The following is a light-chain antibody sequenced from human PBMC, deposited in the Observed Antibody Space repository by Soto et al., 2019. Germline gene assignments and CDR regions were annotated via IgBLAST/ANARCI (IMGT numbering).Light chain of an antibody. CDR2: AAS. CDR1: QGISNH. Sequence: DIQMTQSPSSLSASVGDRVTITCRASQGISNHLAWYQQKPGKAPKVLIFAASTLQFGVPPRFSGSGSGTDFTLTISSLQPEDFATYYCQEYNSEECAFGPGTQVDIK. CDR3: QEYNSEECA. V-gene: IGKV1-27*01. J-gene: IGKJ3*01.